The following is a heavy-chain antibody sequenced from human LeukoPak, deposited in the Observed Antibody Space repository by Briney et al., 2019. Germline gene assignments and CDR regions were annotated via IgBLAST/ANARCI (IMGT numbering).Heavy chain of an antibody. CDR3: AKVVDY. CDR1: GFAVGSNY. CDR2: ISGSGGNT. J-gene: IGHJ4*02. Sequence: GGSLRLSCAASGFAVGSNYMSWVRQAPGKGLEWVSTISGSGGNTYYADSVKGRFTISRDNSKNTLYLQMNSLRAEDTAVYYCAKVVDYWGQGTLVTVSS. V-gene: IGHV3-23*01.